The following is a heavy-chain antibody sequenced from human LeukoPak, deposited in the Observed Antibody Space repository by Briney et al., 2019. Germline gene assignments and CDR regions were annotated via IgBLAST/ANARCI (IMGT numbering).Heavy chain of an antibody. CDR1: GFTFSSEW. CDR2: IDGNGRTT. D-gene: IGHD3-10*01. CDR3: ARDVPRTSGP. V-gene: IGHV3-74*01. J-gene: IGHJ5*02. Sequence: GGSLRLSCAASGFTFSSEWMHWVRQAPGRGLVWISHIDGNGRTTNYGDSVRGRFTVSRDNAKDTLYLQMNSLRAEDTAVYYCARDVPRTSGPWGQGTLVTVSS.